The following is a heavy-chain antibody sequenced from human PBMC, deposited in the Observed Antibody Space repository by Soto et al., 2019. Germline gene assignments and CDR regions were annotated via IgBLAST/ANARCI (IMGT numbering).Heavy chain of an antibody. J-gene: IGHJ4*02. CDR1: GFIFSNYG. Sequence: GGSLRLSCAASGFIFSNYGMNWVRQAPGKGLEWVSGISESGGSTYYADSVKGRFTLSRDNSKNTLYLQVDSLRPDDTAVYYCARSSYCSSTSCDKFFDYWGQGTMVTVYS. D-gene: IGHD2-2*02. CDR3: ARSSYCSSTSCDKFFDY. V-gene: IGHV3-23*01. CDR2: ISESGGST.